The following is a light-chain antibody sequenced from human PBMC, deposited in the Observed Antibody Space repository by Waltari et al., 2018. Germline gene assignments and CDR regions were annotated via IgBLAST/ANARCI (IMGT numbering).Light chain of an antibody. Sequence: QSVLTQPPSVSGAPGQRITISCTGTSSNIGAGYDVHWYLQLPGTAPKLPILCNNNRPSGVPDRFSASKSDTSASLAITGLQAEDEADYYCQSYDSSLSGVLFGGGTKLTVL. CDR2: CNN. CDR3: QSYDSSLSGVL. CDR1: SSNIGAGYD. V-gene: IGLV1-40*01. J-gene: IGLJ2*01.